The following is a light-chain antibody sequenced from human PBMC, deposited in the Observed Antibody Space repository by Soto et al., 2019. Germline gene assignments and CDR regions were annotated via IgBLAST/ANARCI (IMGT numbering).Light chain of an antibody. Sequence: EIVMTQSPATLSVSPGERVTLSCRATQSISDRLAWYQQRPGQAPRLLIYAASARVAGVTARFSGTGSGTEFTLTISSPQSEDFAVYYCQQYYVLPRTFGGGTNVEI. CDR1: QSISDR. J-gene: IGKJ4*01. CDR3: QQYYVLPRT. CDR2: AAS. V-gene: IGKV3-15*01.